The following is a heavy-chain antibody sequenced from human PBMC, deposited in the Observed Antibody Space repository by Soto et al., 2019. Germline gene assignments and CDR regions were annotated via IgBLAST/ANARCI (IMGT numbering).Heavy chain of an antibody. CDR1: GFTFGDYA. CDR3: TRDGSSWYGGGY. D-gene: IGHD6-13*01. V-gene: IGHV3-49*04. CDR2: IRSKAYGGTT. Sequence: SLRLSCTASGFTFGDYAMSWVRQAPGKGLEWVGFIRSKAYGGTTEYAASVKGRFTISRDDSKSIAYLQMNSLKTEDTAVYYCTRDGSSWYGGGYWGQGTLVTVSS. J-gene: IGHJ4*02.